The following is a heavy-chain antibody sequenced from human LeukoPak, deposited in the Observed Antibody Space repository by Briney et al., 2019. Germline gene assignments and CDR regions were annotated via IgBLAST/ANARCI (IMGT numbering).Heavy chain of an antibody. CDR3: ARVSARVNYGYRDY. CDR2: IYPRDGST. CDR1: GYSFTSNY. D-gene: IGHD5-18*01. V-gene: IGHV1-46*01. J-gene: IGHJ4*02. Sequence: ASVKVSCKASGYSFTSNYIHWVRQAPGQGLEWMGMIYPRDGSTSYAQKFQGRVTVTRDTSTSTVHMELSGLRSEDTAVYYCARVSARVNYGYRDYWGQGTLVTVSS.